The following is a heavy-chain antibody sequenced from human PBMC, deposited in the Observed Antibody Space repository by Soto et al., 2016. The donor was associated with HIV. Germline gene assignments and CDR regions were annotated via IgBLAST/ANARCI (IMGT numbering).Heavy chain of an antibody. J-gene: IGHJ5*02. CDR1: GFNVSSNY. D-gene: IGHD3-9*01. CDR2: IYSGGST. V-gene: IGHV3-66*01. Sequence: EVQLVESGGGLVQPGGSLRLSCVASGFNVSSNYMNWVRRAPGKGLEWVSVIYSGGSTYYVDSVKGRLIISRDSSKNTLYLQMNSLRAEDTAVYYCARSFNYDILTGYPNYFDPWGQGTLVTVSS. CDR3: ARSFNYDILTGYPNYFDP.